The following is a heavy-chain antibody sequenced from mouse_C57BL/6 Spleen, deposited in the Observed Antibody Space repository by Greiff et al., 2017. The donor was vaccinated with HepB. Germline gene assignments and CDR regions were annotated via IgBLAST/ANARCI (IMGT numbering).Heavy chain of an antibody. Sequence: EVQLVESGGGLVKPGGSLKLSCAASGFTFSDYGMHWVRQAPEKGLEWVAYISSGSSTIYYADTVKGRFTISRDNAKNTLFLQMTSLRSDDTAMYYCASRENGYYVRTWFAYWGQGTLVTVSA. CDR1: GFTFSDYG. CDR2: ISSGSSTI. J-gene: IGHJ3*01. D-gene: IGHD2-3*01. V-gene: IGHV5-17*01. CDR3: ASRENGYYVRTWFAY.